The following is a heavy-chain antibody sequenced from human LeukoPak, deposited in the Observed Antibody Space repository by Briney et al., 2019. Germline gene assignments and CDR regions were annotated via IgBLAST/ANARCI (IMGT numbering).Heavy chain of an antibody. J-gene: IGHJ3*01. CDR2: LWYDGTNE. CDR3: ARRGTPNAFDL. V-gene: IGHV3-33*08. CDR1: GFTFASYA. Sequence: GGSLRLSCTASGFTFASYAMHWVRQAPGRGLEWVALLWYDGTNENYADSVKGRFTISRDNSKNTMYLQMNNLRAEDTAVYYCARRGTPNAFDLWGQGTMVTVSS. D-gene: IGHD3-16*01.